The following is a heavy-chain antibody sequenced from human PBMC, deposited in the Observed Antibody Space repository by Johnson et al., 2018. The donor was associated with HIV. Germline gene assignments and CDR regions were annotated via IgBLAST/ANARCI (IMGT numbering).Heavy chain of an antibody. CDR2: ISWNSGSI. Sequence: MQLVESGGGVVRPGGSLRLSCAASGFTFDDYGMSWVRQAPGKGLEWVSGISWNSGSIDYADSVKGRFTISRDNAKNSLYLQMNSLRAEDTAVYYCAKDTVSGSYYDAFDIWGQGTMVTVSS. V-gene: IGHV3-20*04. D-gene: IGHD1-26*01. CDR3: AKDTVSGSYYDAFDI. CDR1: GFTFDDYG. J-gene: IGHJ3*02.